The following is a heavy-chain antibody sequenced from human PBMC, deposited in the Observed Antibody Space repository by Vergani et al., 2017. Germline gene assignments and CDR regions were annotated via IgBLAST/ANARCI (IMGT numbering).Heavy chain of an antibody. Sequence: QVQLVQSGAEVKKPGASVKVSCKASGGTFSSYAISWVRQAPGQGLEWMGRIIPIFGTANYAQKFQGRVTITADESTSTAYMELSSLRSEDTAVYYCATAGRGYYYYYYYYMDVWGKGTTVTVSS. J-gene: IGHJ6*03. CDR3: ATAGRGYYYYYYYYMDV. CDR2: IIPIFGTA. CDR1: GGTFSSYA. D-gene: IGHD3-22*01. V-gene: IGHV1-69*15.